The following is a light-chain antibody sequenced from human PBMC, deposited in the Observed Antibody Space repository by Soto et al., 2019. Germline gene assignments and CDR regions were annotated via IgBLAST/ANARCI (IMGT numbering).Light chain of an antibody. V-gene: IGKV3-11*01. J-gene: IGKJ4*01. CDR1: QCVSSY. CDR3: QQRSNWPPKLT. Sequence: EIVLTQSPATLSLSPGERATLSCRASQCVSSYLAWYQQKPGQAPRLLIYDASNRATGIPARFSGSGSGTDLTLTISSLEPEDFAVYYCQQRSNWPPKLTFGGGTKVDIK. CDR2: DAS.